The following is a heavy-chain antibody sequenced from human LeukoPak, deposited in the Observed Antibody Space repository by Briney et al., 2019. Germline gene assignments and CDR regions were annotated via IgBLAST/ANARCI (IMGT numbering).Heavy chain of an antibody. CDR2: IKQDGSEK. CDR3: AREALPYDSSGYSLGDAFDI. CDR1: GFTFSSYW. V-gene: IGHV3-7*01. J-gene: IGHJ3*02. Sequence: GGSLRLSCAASGFTFSSYWMSWVRQAPGKGLEWVANIKQDGSEKYYVDSVKGRFTISRDNAKNSLYLQMNSLRAEDTAVYYCAREALPYDSSGYSLGDAFDIWGQGTMVTVSS. D-gene: IGHD3-22*01.